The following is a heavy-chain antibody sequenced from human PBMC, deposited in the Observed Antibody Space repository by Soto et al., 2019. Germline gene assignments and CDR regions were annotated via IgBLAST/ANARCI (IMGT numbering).Heavy chain of an antibody. J-gene: IGHJ3*02. V-gene: IGHV4-59*01. CDR3: ARDGRAAAAVGAFDI. D-gene: IGHD6-13*01. CDR1: GGSISSYY. CDR2: IYYSGST. Sequence: QVQLQESGPGLVKPSETLSLTCTVSGGSISSYYWSWIRQPPGKGLEWIGYIYYSGSTNYNPSLKSRVTISVDTSKNQFSLKLSSVTAADTAVYYCARDGRAAAAVGAFDIWGQGTMVTVSS.